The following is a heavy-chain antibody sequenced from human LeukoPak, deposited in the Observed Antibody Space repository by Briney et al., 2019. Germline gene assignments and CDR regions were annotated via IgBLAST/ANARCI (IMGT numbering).Heavy chain of an antibody. D-gene: IGHD3-22*01. CDR3: ARNDSSGYFDY. CDR1: DYSISSGNY. Sequence: SETLSLTCDVSDYSISSGNYWGWIRQPPGKGLEWIGSVYHSESTHYSPSLKSRVTIAVDTSKNQFSLKLSSVTAADTAVYYCARNDSSGYFDYWGQGTLVTVSS. CDR2: VYHSEST. V-gene: IGHV4-38-2*01. J-gene: IGHJ4*02.